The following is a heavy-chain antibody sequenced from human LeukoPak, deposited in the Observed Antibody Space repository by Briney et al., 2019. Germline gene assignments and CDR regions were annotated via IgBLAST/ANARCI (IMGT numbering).Heavy chain of an antibody. D-gene: IGHD5-24*01. J-gene: IGHJ4*02. CDR1: GGSISGYY. V-gene: IGHV4-59*01. CDR2: IYYSGST. CDR3: ARLADGYNYFDS. Sequence: SETLSLICTVSGGSISGYYWSWTRQPPGKGLEWIGDIYYSGSTIYNPSLKSRVTTSVDTSKNQFSLRLSSVTAADTAVYFCARLADGYNYFDSWGQGTLVTVSS.